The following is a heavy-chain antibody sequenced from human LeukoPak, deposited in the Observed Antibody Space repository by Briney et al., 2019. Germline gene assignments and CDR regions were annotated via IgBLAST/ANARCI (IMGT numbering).Heavy chain of an antibody. CDR1: GFTFSSSA. V-gene: IGHV3-74*01. CDR3: SRSAYYDGSGNYYDY. D-gene: IGHD3-22*01. J-gene: IGHJ4*02. Sequence: PGGSLRLSCAASGFTFSSSAMHWVRQAPGKGLVWVSRISDGGSTTTYADSVKGRFTISRDNAKNTLYLQMNGLRAEDTAVYYCSRSAYYDGSGNYYDYWGQGTLVTVSS. CDR2: ISDGGSTT.